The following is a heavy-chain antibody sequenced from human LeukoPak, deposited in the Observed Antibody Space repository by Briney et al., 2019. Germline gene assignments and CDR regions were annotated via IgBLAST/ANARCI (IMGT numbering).Heavy chain of an antibody. CDR1: GFTFSSHA. D-gene: IGHD3-22*01. J-gene: IGHJ4*02. Sequence: GGSLRLSCAASGFTFSSHAMNWVRQAPGKGLEWVSSINDTGGRTYYVDSVKGRFIISRDNSKNTLYLQMNSLGAEDTAIYYCAKETYSYDSSGYSDTAFDHWGRGTLVTVSS. CDR2: INDTGGRT. CDR3: AKETYSYDSSGYSDTAFDH. V-gene: IGHV3-23*01.